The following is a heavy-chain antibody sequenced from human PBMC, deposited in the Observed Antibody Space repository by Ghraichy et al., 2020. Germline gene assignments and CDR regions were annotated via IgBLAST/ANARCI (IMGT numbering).Heavy chain of an antibody. CDR3: ARIGYYYGSGRRLYYYGMDV. Sequence: SETLSLTCAVYGGSFSGYYWSWIRQPPGKGLEWIGEINHSGSTNYNPSLKSRVTISVDTSKNQFSLKLSSVTAADTAVYYCARIGYYYGSGRRLYYYGMDVWGQGTTVTVSS. J-gene: IGHJ6*02. D-gene: IGHD3-10*01. V-gene: IGHV4-34*01. CDR2: INHSGST. CDR1: GGSFSGYY.